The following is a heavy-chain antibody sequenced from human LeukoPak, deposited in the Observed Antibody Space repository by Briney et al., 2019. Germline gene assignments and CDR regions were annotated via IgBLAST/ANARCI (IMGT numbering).Heavy chain of an antibody. V-gene: IGHV1-18*01. J-gene: IGHJ4*02. Sequence: VASVKVSCKASGYTFTSYAFSWVRQAPGQGLEWMGWTSAYNGNAKYAQKFQGRVTMTTDTSTSTAYMEVRSLRSDDTAVYYCARDRSSSWYYFEYWGQGALVTVSS. CDR2: TSAYNGNA. CDR3: ARDRSSSWYYFEY. CDR1: GYTFTSYA. D-gene: IGHD6-13*01.